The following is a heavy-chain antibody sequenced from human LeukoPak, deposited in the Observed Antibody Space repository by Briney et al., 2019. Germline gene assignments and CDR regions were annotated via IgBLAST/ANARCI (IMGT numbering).Heavy chain of an antibody. CDR3: ARHDSSGYQADY. D-gene: IGHD3-22*01. V-gene: IGHV1-69*04. J-gene: IGHJ4*02. CDR1: GGTFSSYA. Sequence: ASVKVSCKASGGTFSSYAISWVRQAPGQGLEWMGRIIPILGIANYAQKFQGRVTITADKSTSTAYMELNSLRSEDTAVCYCARHDSSGYQADYWGQGTLVTVSS. CDR2: IIPILGIA.